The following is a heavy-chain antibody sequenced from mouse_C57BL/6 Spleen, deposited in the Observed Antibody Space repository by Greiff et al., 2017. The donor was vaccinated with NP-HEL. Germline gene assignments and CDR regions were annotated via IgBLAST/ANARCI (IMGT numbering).Heavy chain of an antibody. CDR2: ISSGSSTI. CDR1: GFTFSDYG. V-gene: IGHV5-17*01. D-gene: IGHD1-1*01. J-gene: IGHJ4*01. Sequence: EVQLVESGGGLVKPGGSLKLSCAASGFTFSDYGMHWVRQAPEKGLEWVAYISSGSSTIYYADTVKGRFTISRDNAKNTLFLQMTSLRSEDTAMYYCARIEYYGSSSLYTMDYWGQGTSVTVSS. CDR3: ARIEYYGSSSLYTMDY.